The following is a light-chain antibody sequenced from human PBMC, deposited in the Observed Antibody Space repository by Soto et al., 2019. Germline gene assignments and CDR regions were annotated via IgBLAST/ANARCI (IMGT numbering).Light chain of an antibody. CDR2: GAS. CDR1: QTVTSN. J-gene: IGKJ5*01. Sequence: IVMTQSPDTLSVYPGERVTLSCRASQTVTSNLAWYQQKPGQSPRLLIYGASTRATGTPARFSGSGSGTEFTLAISSLQSEDFAVYYCQQYHNWPITFGQGTRLEIK. CDR3: QQYHNWPIT. V-gene: IGKV3D-15*01.